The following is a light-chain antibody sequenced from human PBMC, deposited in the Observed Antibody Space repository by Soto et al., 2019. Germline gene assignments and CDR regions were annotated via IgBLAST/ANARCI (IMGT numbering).Light chain of an antibody. Sequence: EIVMTQSPATLSVSPGERSTLSCRGSQSVSSSYLAWYQQKPGQAPRLLIYGASSRATGIPDRFSGSGSVTEFTLTISSLQSEDFAVYYCQQYNNWPPITFGQGTRLEIK. V-gene: IGKV3D-15*01. CDR1: QSVSSSY. CDR2: GAS. CDR3: QQYNNWPPIT. J-gene: IGKJ5*01.